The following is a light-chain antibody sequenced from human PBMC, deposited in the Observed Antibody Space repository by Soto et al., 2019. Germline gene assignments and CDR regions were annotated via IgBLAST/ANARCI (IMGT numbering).Light chain of an antibody. CDR3: QHLNDYRYT. V-gene: IGKV1-9*01. CDR2: AAS. CDR1: QAISRS. Sequence: DSRFIQSPSFLSASVGDRDTITCRASQAISRSLAWYQHNPGKAPKLLIYAASTLQNGVPSSFSGSGSGTEFTLTISSLQPEDFATYYCQHLNDYRYTFGQGTKVEIK. J-gene: IGKJ2*01.